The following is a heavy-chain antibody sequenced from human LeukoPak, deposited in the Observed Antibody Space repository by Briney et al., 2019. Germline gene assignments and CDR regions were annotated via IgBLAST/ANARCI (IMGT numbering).Heavy chain of an antibody. J-gene: IGHJ6*02. D-gene: IGHD3-22*01. Sequence: SVKVSCKASGGTFSSYAISWVRQAPGQGLEWMGGIIPIFGTANYAQKLQGRVTMTTDTSTSTAYMELRSLRSDDTAVYYCARARYDSSGYYYYYYGMDVWGQGTTVTVSS. CDR1: GGTFSSYA. V-gene: IGHV1-69*05. CDR3: ARARYDSSGYYYYYYGMDV. CDR2: IIPIFGTA.